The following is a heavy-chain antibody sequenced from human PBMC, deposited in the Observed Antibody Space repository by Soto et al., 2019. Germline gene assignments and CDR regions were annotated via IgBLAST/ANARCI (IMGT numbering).Heavy chain of an antibody. V-gene: IGHV1-8*01. CDR3: ARSSGGNFGIIIEGTNWFAP. CDR2: INPHGGST. Sequence: ASVKVSCKASGYSFTSLDINWVRQAPGQGLEWMGVINPHGGSTAYAQKFKGRVTLTRDTSASTVYMEVSSLTSEDTAMYYCARSSGGNFGIIIEGTNWFAPWGRGTLVTVSS. J-gene: IGHJ5*02. CDR1: GYSFTSLD. D-gene: IGHD1-26*01.